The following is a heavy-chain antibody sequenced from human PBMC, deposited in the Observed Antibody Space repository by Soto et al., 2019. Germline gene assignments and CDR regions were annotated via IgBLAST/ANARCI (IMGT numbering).Heavy chain of an antibody. V-gene: IGHV4-59*01. J-gene: IGHJ4*02. Sequence: PSETLSLTCAVYGGSFSSYYWSWIRQPPGKGLEWIGYIYYSGSTNYNPSLKSRVTISVDTSKNQFSLKLSSVTAADTAVYYCARARDWELLIFDYWGQGTLVTVSS. CDR2: IYYSGST. CDR3: ARARDWELLIFDY. CDR1: GGSFSSYY. D-gene: IGHD1-26*01.